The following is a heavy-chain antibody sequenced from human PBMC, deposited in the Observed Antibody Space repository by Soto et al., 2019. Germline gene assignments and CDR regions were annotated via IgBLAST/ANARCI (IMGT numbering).Heavy chain of an antibody. CDR3: ARAIIAAAGTSMFDP. CDR2: IYYSGST. CDR1: GGSISSYY. Sequence: SETLSLTCTVSGGSISSYYWSWIRQPPGKGLEWIGYIYYSGSTNYNPSLKSRVTISVDTSKNQFSLKLSSVTAADTAVYYCARAIIAAAGTSMFDPWGQGTLVTVSS. D-gene: IGHD6-13*01. V-gene: IGHV4-59*01. J-gene: IGHJ5*02.